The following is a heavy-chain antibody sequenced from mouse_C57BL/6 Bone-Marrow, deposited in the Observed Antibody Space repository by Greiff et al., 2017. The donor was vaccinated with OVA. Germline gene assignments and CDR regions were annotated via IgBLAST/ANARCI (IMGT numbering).Heavy chain of an antibody. Sequence: EVHLVESEGGLVQPGSSMKLSCTASGFTFSDYYMAWVRQVPEKGLEWVANINYDGSSTYYMDSLKSRFIISRDNAKNILYLQMSSLKSEDTSTYYCARGNYVRAMDYWGQGTSVTVSS. V-gene: IGHV5-16*01. CDR3: ARGNYVRAMDY. J-gene: IGHJ4*01. CDR1: GFTFSDYY. D-gene: IGHD2-1*01. CDR2: INYDGSST.